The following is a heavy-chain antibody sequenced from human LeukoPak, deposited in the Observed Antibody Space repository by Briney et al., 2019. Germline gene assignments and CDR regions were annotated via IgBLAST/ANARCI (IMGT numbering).Heavy chain of an antibody. D-gene: IGHD1-26*01. V-gene: IGHV3-23*01. CDR2: ISGSGGST. Sequence: GSLRLSCAASGFTFSSYAMSWVRQAPGKGLEWVSAISGSGGSTYYADSVKGRFAISRDNSKNTLYLQMNSLRAEDTAVYYCAKLGDGWELLQYFDYWGQGTLVTVSS. CDR3: AKLGDGWELLQYFDY. CDR1: GFTFSSYA. J-gene: IGHJ4*02.